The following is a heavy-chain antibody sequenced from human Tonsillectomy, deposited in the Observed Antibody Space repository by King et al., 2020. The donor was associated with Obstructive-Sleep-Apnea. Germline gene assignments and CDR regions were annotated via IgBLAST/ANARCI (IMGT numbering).Heavy chain of an antibody. CDR1: GYSISSGYY. CDR3: ARDPYDSSGHGWFDP. J-gene: IGHJ5*02. V-gene: IGHV4-38-2*02. CDR2: IYHSGST. D-gene: IGHD3-22*01. Sequence: VQLQESGPGLVKPSETLSLTCTVSGYSISSGYYWGCIRQPPGKGLAWNGIIYHSGSTYYNPSLKSRVTISVDTSKNQFSLKLSSVTAADTAVYYCARDPYDSSGHGWFDPWGQGTLVTVSS.